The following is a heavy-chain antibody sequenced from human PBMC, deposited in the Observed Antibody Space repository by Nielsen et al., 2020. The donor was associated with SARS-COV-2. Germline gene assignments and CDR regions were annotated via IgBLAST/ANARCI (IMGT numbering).Heavy chain of an antibody. J-gene: IGHJ5*02. CDR2: ISRNNGKT. Sequence: ASVKVSCKTSGYTFTTYSITWVRQAPGQGLEWMGWISRNNGKTQYAQKFQGRVTMTTDTSTTTAYMELRSLRSDDTAVYYCARAVGDDYVWGSYHPPRVDRWGQGTLVTVSS. CDR3: ARAVGDDYVWGSYHPPRVDR. CDR1: GYTFTTYS. V-gene: IGHV1-18*04. D-gene: IGHD3-16*02.